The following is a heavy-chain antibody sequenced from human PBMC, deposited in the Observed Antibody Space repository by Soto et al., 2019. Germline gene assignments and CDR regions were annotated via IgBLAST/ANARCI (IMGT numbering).Heavy chain of an antibody. CDR3: ARVEMAKTNDAFDI. CDR1: GYTFTSYG. CDR2: ISAYNGNT. V-gene: IGHV1-18*01. J-gene: IGHJ3*02. Sequence: ASVKVSCKASGYTFTSYGISWVRQAPGQGPEWMGWISAYNGNTNYAQKLQGRVTMTTDTSTSTAYMELRSLRSDDTAVYYCARVEMAKTNDAFDIWGQGTMVTVSS. D-gene: IGHD5-12*01.